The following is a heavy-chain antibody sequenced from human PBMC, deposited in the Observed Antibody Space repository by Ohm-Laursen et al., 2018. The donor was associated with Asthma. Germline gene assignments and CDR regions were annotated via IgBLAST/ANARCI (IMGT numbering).Heavy chain of an antibody. V-gene: IGHV3-33*05. CDR1: GFTFNSYG. J-gene: IGHJ4*02. CDR3: AKTLSTGHAPNDH. Sequence: SSLRLSCAASGFTFNSYGIHWVRQAPGKGLEWVAVISFDGSNKYYADSVKGRFTISRDNSKNTLYLQLNSLRAEDTAVYYCAKTLSTGHAPNDHWGQGTLVTVSS. D-gene: IGHD2-8*02. CDR2: ISFDGSNK.